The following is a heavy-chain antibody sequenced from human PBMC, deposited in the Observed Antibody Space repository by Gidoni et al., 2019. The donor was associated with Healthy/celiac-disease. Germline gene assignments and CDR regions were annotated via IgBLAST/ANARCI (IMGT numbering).Heavy chain of an antibody. CDR3: ARLDDSSGWPKELDY. J-gene: IGHJ4*02. Sequence: EVQLVQSGAEVKKPGASLKISCKGSGYSFTSYWSGWVRQMPGKGLEWMGIIYPGDSDTRYSPSFQGQVTISADKSISTAYLQWSSLKASDTAMYYCARLDDSSGWPKELDYWGQGTLVTVSS. CDR1: GYSFTSYW. V-gene: IGHV5-51*01. D-gene: IGHD6-19*01. CDR2: IYPGDSDT.